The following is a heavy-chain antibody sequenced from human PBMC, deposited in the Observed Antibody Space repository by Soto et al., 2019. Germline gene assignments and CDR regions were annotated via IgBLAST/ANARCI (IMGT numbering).Heavy chain of an antibody. Sequence: GGSLRLSCAASGFTFSSYWMHWVRQAPGKGLVWVSRINSDGSSTTYADSVQGRFTISRDNAKNTLYLQMNSLRAEDTAVYYCARVVHYYGSGSYYGPYFDYWGQGTLVTVSS. D-gene: IGHD3-10*01. CDR1: GFTFSSYW. J-gene: IGHJ4*02. V-gene: IGHV3-74*01. CDR2: INSDGSST. CDR3: ARVVHYYGSGSYYGPYFDY.